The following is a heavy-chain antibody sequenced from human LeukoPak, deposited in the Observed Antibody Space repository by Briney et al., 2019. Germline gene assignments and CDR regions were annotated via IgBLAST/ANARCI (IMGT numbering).Heavy chain of an antibody. V-gene: IGHV3-48*02. CDR1: GFTFSTYS. CDR3: ARGVSF. D-gene: IGHD2-15*01. CDR2: ISTSGATI. J-gene: IGHJ4*02. Sequence: GGSLRLSCAASGFTFSTYSMNWVRQAPGKGLEWISFISTSGATIYYADSVKGRFTTSRDNAKNSLYLQMNSLREEDTAIYYCARGVSFWGQGTLVTVSS.